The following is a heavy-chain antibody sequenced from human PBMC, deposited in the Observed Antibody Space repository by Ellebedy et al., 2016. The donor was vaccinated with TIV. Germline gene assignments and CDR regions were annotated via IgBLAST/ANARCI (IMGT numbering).Heavy chain of an antibody. V-gene: IGHV5-51*01. J-gene: IGHJ5*02. CDR3: ARAPSIVYGSGSYRFGP. CDR2: IYPGDSDT. Sequence: GESLKISCKGSGYSFTSYWIGWVRQMPGKGLEWMGIIYPGDSDTRYSPSFQGQVTISADNSISTAYLQWSSLKASDTAMYYCARAPSIVYGSGSYRFGPWGQGTLLTVSS. D-gene: IGHD3-10*01. CDR1: GYSFTSYW.